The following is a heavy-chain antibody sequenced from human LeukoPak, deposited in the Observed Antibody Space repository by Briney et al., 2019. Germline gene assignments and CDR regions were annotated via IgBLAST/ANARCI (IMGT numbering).Heavy chain of an antibody. CDR1: GGTFSSYA. V-gene: IGHV1-69*13. CDR3: ARAGSRDGYSAFDY. D-gene: IGHD5-24*01. Sequence: SVKVSCKASGGTFSSYAISWVRQTPGQGLEWMGGIIPIFGTANYAQKFQGRVTITADESTSTAYMELSSLRSEDTAVYYCARAGSRDGYSAFDYWGQGTLVTVSS. CDR2: IIPIFGTA. J-gene: IGHJ4*02.